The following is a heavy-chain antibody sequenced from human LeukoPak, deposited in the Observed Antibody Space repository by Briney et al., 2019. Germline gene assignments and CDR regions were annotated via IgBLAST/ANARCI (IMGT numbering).Heavy chain of an antibody. J-gene: IGHJ4*02. CDR2: INQGGSDK. Sequence: PGGSLGLSCAASGFTFSGHWMSCVRQAPGKGLEWVANINQGGSDKYYVDSVKGRFTISRDNANNLLYLQMNSLRGEDTAVYYCTRDRSRAEDDWGQGTLVTVSS. D-gene: IGHD1-14*01. CDR1: GFTFSGHW. CDR3: TRDRSRAEDD. V-gene: IGHV3-7*01.